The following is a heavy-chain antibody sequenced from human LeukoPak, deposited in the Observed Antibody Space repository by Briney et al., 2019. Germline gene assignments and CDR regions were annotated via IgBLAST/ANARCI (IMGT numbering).Heavy chain of an antibody. CDR2: TYYRSKWYN. CDR3: AREGLRWEKEGFDY. J-gene: IGHJ4*02. D-gene: IGHD4-23*01. V-gene: IGHV6-1*01. Sequence: SQTLSLTCAISGDSVSSNSAAWNWIRRSPSRGLEWLGRTYYRSKWYNDYAVSVKSRITINPDTSKNQFSLQLNSVTPEDTAVYYCAREGLRWEKEGFDYWGQGTLVTVSS. CDR1: GDSVSSNSAA.